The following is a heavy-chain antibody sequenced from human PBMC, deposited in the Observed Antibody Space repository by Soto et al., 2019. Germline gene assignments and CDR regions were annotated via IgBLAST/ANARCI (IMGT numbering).Heavy chain of an antibody. D-gene: IGHD3-16*02. CDR2: IIPIFGTA. V-gene: IGHV1-69*13. Sequence: SVKVSCKASGGTFSSYAITWVRQAPGQGLEWMGGIIPIFGTANYPQRFQGRVTITADESTSTAYMELRSLRSEDTAVYYCARARMITFGGVIPYYFVYWGQGTLVTVSS. J-gene: IGHJ4*02. CDR1: GGTFSSYA. CDR3: ARARMITFGGVIPYYFVY.